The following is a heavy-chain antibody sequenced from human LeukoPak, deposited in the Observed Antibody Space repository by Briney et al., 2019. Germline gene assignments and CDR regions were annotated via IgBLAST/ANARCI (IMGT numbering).Heavy chain of an antibody. D-gene: IGHD4-17*01. CDR2: ISSSSSYI. CDR1: GFTFSSYS. Sequence: GGSLRLSCAASGFTFSSYSTNWVRQAPGKGLEWVSSISSSSSYIYYADSVKGRFTISRDNAKNSLYLQMNSLRAEDTAVYYCARGHDYGDYAPDYWGQGTLVTVSS. CDR3: ARGHDYGDYAPDY. V-gene: IGHV3-21*01. J-gene: IGHJ4*02.